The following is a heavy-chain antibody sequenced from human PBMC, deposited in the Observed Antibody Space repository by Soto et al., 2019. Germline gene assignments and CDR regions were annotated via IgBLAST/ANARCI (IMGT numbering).Heavy chain of an antibody. CDR3: ATLHFSRWFY. J-gene: IGHJ4*02. Sequence: GGFLTLCFPASRFRHSPHFMEGVRQAPGKGLEWVARTKHKAASYTTDYASSVNGRFTISRDDSENSLYLQMNSLKTEDPPTYYCATLHFSRWFYSRLGTLVTVSS. CDR1: RFRHSPHF. CDR2: TKHKAASYTT. V-gene: IGHV3-72*01. D-gene: IGHD2-15*01.